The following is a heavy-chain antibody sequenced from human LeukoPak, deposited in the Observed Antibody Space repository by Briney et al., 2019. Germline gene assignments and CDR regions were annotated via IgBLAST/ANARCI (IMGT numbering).Heavy chain of an antibody. J-gene: IGHJ6*03. CDR3: TTGSQAMEPNYYYYYYMDV. Sequence: GGSLRLSCAASGFTFSNAWMSWVRQAPGKGLEWVGRIKSKTDGGTTDYAAPVKGRFTISRDDSKNTLYLQMNSLKTEDTAVYYCTTGSQAMEPNYYYYYYMDVWGKGTTVTVSS. V-gene: IGHV3-15*01. D-gene: IGHD5-18*01. CDR1: GFTFSNAW. CDR2: IKSKTDGGTT.